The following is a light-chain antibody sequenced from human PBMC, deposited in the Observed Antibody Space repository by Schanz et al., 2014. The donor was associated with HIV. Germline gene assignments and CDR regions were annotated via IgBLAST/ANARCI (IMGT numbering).Light chain of an antibody. V-gene: IGKV3D-20*02. J-gene: IGKJ2*01. CDR1: QSVTSNL. Sequence: EIVLTQSPGTLSLSPGERAALSCRASQSVTSNLLAWYQQKPGQAPRLLVYATSFRAVGIPDRFSGSGSGTDFSLTISRLEPEDYAVYYCQQRSNWYTFGQGTKLEIK. CDR3: QQRSNWYT. CDR2: ATS.